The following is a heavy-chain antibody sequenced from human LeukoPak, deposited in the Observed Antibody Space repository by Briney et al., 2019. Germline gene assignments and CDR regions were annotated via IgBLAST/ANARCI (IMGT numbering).Heavy chain of an antibody. V-gene: IGHV3-74*01. J-gene: IGHJ4*02. CDR3: GRVGENGY. Sequence: PGGSLRLSCAASGFTFSIYWMHWVRLAPGKGLVWVSDISSDGKTARYADSVKGRFTISRDNAKNTLNLQMNSLRAEDTAVYYCGRVGENGYWGQGTLVTVSS. CDR2: ISSDGKTA. CDR1: GFTFSIYW. D-gene: IGHD3-3*01.